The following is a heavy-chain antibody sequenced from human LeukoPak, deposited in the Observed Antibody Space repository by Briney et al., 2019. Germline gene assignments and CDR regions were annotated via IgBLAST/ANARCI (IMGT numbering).Heavy chain of an antibody. CDR3: ARDRQSGFGELAT. Sequence: ASVKVSCKASGGTFSSYAISWVRQAPGRGLEWMGGIIPIFGTANYAQKFQGRVTITADESTSTAYMELSSLRSEDTAVYYCARDRQSGFGELATWGQGTLVTVSS. CDR2: IIPIFGTA. V-gene: IGHV1-69*13. CDR1: GGTFSSYA. D-gene: IGHD3-10*01. J-gene: IGHJ5*02.